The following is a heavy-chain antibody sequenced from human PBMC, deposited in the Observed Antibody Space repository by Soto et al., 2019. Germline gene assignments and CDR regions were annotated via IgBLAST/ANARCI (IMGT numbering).Heavy chain of an antibody. Sequence: GSLRLSCAASGFTFSTYAMNWVRQAPGKGLEWVSTIRTSVGDTYYADSVKGRFTISRDNSKSTLYLQLNSLRAEDTAVYYCAKDPTYDYGYFDSWGQGTLVTVSS. J-gene: IGHJ4*02. CDR1: GFTFSTYA. V-gene: IGHV3-23*01. CDR3: AKDPTYDYGYFDS. CDR2: IRTSVGDT. D-gene: IGHD4-17*01.